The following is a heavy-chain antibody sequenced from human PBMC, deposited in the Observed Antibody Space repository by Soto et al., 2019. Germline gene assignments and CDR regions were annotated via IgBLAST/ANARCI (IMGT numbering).Heavy chain of an antibody. J-gene: IGHJ6*02. CDR1: GCTFSSYT. CDR2: IIPILGIA. D-gene: IGHD6-19*01. CDR3: ARERFWDIAVAVDYYGMDV. V-gene: IGHV1-69*04. Sequence: SVKVSCKASGCTFSSYTISWVRQAPGQGLEWMGRIIPILGIANYAQKFQGRVTITADKSTSTAYMELSSLRSEDTAVYYCARERFWDIAVAVDYYGMDVWGQGTAVTVSS.